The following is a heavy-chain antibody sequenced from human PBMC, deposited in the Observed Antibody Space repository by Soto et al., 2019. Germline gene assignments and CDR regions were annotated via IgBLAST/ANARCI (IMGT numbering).Heavy chain of an antibody. V-gene: IGHV3-23*01. CDR2: TSGGIGP. Sequence: EVQLLESGGGLVQPGESLTLACAASGFPFSNYAMSWVRQAPGKGLEWVSTTSGGIGPYYADSVKGRFTIARDNSKNTLYLQMNSLRAEDTAIYYCAQIPVGVNSNSPYCWGPGTLVTVSS. CDR1: GFPFSNYA. J-gene: IGHJ4*02. D-gene: IGHD4-4*01. CDR3: AQIPVGVNSNSPYC.